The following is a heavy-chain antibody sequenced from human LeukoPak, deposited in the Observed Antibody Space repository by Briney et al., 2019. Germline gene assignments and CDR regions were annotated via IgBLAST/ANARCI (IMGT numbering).Heavy chain of an antibody. J-gene: IGHJ4*02. CDR3: AKDSPVMTM. V-gene: IGHV3-23*01. CDR2: ITGSGDGT. Sequence: GGSLRLSCAASGFTFSSKGMSWVRQAPGKGLEWVSAITGSGDGTYYADSVKGRFIISRDNSKNTLYLQMDSLRAEDTAIYYCAKDSPVMTMWGQGTLVTVSS. CDR1: GFTFSSKG. D-gene: IGHD2-21*01.